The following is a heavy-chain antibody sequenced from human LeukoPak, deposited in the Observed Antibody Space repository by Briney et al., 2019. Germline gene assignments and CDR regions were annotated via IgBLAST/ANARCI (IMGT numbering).Heavy chain of an antibody. D-gene: IGHD5-12*01. Sequence: ASVNVSCKTSGYTFTNYGISWVRQASGQGLEWMGWISAYNGDTNYAQKFQDRITMTTDTSTSTGYMELRDLRSDDTAVYFCARGGSGYEDYWGQGTLVTVSS. V-gene: IGHV1-18*01. CDR1: GYTFTNYG. CDR2: ISAYNGDT. J-gene: IGHJ4*02. CDR3: ARGGSGYEDY.